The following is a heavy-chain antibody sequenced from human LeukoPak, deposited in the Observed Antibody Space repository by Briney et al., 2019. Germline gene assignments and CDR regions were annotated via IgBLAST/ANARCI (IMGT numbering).Heavy chain of an antibody. J-gene: IGHJ5*02. CDR1: GFTFSSYA. D-gene: IGHD3-10*01. CDR3: ARDRGGNWFDP. Sequence: GRSLRLSCAASGFTFSSYAMHWVRQAPGKGLEWVAVISYDGSNKYYADSVKGRFTISRDNSKNTLYLQMNSPRAEDTAVYYCARDRGGNWFDPWGQGTLVTVSS. CDR2: ISYDGSNK. V-gene: IGHV3-30*04.